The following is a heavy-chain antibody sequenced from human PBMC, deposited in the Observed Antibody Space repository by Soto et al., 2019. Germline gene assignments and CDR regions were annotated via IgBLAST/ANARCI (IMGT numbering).Heavy chain of an antibody. D-gene: IGHD6-13*01. J-gene: IGHJ3*02. CDR2: IYYSGST. V-gene: IGHV4-59*08. Sequence: QVQLQESGPGLVKPSETLSLTCTVSGGSISSYYWSWIRQPPGKGLEWIGYIYYSGSTNYNPSLKSRVTITVDTSKNQFSLKLSSVTAADTAVYYCASTHRPSISNDAFDIWGQGTMVTVSS. CDR3: ASTHRPSISNDAFDI. CDR1: GGSISSYY.